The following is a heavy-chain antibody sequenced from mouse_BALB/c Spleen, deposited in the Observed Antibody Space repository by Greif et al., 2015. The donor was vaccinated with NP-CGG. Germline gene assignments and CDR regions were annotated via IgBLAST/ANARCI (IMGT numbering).Heavy chain of an antibody. CDR2: INPSNGGT. D-gene: IGHD2-1*01. CDR1: GYTFTSYY. J-gene: IGHJ4*01. V-gene: IGHV1S81*02. CDR3: TRSQGNYEDAMDY. Sequence: VQGVESGAELVKPGASVKLSCKASGYTFTSYYMYWVKQRPGQGLEWIGEINPSNGGTNFNEKFKSKATLTVDKSSSTAYMQLSSLTSEDSAVYYCTRSQGNYEDAMDYWGQGTSVTVSS.